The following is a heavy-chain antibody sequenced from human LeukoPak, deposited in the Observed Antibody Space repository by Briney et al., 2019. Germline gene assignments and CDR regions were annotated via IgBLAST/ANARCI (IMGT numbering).Heavy chain of an antibody. D-gene: IGHD3-3*01. J-gene: IGHJ4*02. CDR1: GFTFSSYW. CDR2: INSDGSST. V-gene: IGHV3-74*01. CDR3: ARAPGITIFGVVIPFFDY. Sequence: GGSLRLSCAASGFTFSSYWMHWVRQAPGKGLVWVSRINSDGSSTSYADSVKGRFTISRDNAKNTLYLQMNSLRAEDTAVYYCARAPGITIFGVVIPFFDYWGQGTLVTVSS.